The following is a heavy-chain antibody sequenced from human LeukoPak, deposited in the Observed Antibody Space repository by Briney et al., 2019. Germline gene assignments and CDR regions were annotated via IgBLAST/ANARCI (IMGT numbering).Heavy chain of an antibody. J-gene: IGHJ5*02. CDR3: AKDAQPRSRWFDP. D-gene: IGHD3-16*01. CDR2: IKQDGSEK. CDR1: GFIFKDFW. Sequence: GGSLRLSCAASGFIFKDFWMIWVRQAPGKGLEWVANIKQDGSEKYYVDSVKGRFTISRDNAKNSLYLQMNTLRAEDTAMYYCAKDAQPRSRWFDPWGQGTLVTVSS. V-gene: IGHV3-7*03.